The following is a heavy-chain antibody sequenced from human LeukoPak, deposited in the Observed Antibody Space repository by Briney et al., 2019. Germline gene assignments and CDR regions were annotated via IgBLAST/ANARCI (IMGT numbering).Heavy chain of an antibody. CDR3: ARAYHSSWYLNWFDP. Sequence: PSETLSLTCSVSSGSISSGSSYWNWIRQPAGKGLEWIGHIYTSGSTHYNPSLKSRATISADTSKNQFSLKLSSVTAADTAVYYCARAYHSSWYLNWFDPWGQGTLVTVPS. J-gene: IGHJ5*02. CDR1: SGSISSGSSY. V-gene: IGHV4-61*09. CDR2: IYTSGST. D-gene: IGHD6-13*01.